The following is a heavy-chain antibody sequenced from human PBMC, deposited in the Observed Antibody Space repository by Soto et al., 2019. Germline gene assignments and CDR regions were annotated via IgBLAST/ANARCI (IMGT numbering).Heavy chain of an antibody. Sequence: QVQLVQSGAEVKKPGASVKVSCKASGYTFTSYGISWVRQAPGQGLEWMGWISAYNGNTNYAQKLQGRVTMTTDTSXSTAXXXXXXXXSXXTAVYYCARXXXASYYFDYWGQGTLVTVSS. D-gene: IGHD6-6*01. CDR3: ARXXXASYYFDY. CDR1: GYTFTSYG. CDR2: ISAYNGNT. J-gene: IGHJ4*02. V-gene: IGHV1-18*01.